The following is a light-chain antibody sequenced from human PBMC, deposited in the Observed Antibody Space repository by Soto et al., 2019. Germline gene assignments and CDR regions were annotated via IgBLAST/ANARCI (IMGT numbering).Light chain of an antibody. J-gene: IGLJ2*01. CDR1: KLGDKY. Sequence: SYELTQPPSVSVSPGQTASITCSGDKLGDKYACWYQQKPGQSPVLVIYQDIKRPSGIPERFSGSNSGNTATLTISGTQALDEADYYCQARDSSIVVFGGGTQLTVL. CDR3: QARDSSIVV. V-gene: IGLV3-1*01. CDR2: QDI.